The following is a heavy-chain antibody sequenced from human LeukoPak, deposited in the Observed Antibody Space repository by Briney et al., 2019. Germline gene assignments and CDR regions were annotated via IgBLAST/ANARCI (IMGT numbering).Heavy chain of an antibody. V-gene: IGHV3-9*01. CDR3: AKGSPYGDSIIGY. J-gene: IGHJ4*02. Sequence: GGSLRLSCAASGFTFDDYAMHWVRQAPGKGLEWVSGISWNSGSIGYADSVKGRFTISRDNAKNSLYLQMNSLRAEDTALYYCAKGSPYGDSIIGYWGQGTLVTVSS. CDR2: ISWNSGSI. CDR1: GFTFDDYA. D-gene: IGHD4-17*01.